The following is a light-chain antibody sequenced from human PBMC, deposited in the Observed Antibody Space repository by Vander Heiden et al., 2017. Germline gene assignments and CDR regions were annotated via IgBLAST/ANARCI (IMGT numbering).Light chain of an antibody. CDR1: QDIGHR. Sequence: DIQLTESLSSLSACLGDRVTITRQASQDIGHRLKWYQQKSGKAPKLLLFDVRTMGRNVPSRCSGSGFGRNFIITISSLQPAEVATYYCQQYAKFFPGSFGGGTKVQIK. J-gene: IGKJ4*01. CDR2: DVR. CDR3: QQYAKFFPGS. V-gene: IGKV1-33*01.